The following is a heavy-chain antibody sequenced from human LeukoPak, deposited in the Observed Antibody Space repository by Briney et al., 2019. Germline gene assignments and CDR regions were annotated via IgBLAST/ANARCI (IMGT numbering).Heavy chain of an antibody. Sequence: GGSLRLSCAASGFTFDDYAMYWVRQAPGKGLEWVSGISWNSGSIGYADSVEGRFTISRDNAKNSLYLQMNSLRAEDTALYYCAKDTTYDILTGYFDYWGQGTLVTVSS. V-gene: IGHV3-9*01. D-gene: IGHD3-9*01. CDR2: ISWNSGSI. CDR3: AKDTTYDILTGYFDY. J-gene: IGHJ4*02. CDR1: GFTFDDYA.